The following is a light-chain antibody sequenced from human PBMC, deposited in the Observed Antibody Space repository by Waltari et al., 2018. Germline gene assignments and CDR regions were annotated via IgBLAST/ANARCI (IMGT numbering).Light chain of an antibody. CDR2: DVS. V-gene: IGLV2-14*03. CDR3: SSYTTSSAPGV. J-gene: IGLJ1*01. CDR1: DSDSGSYDF. Sequence: QSASTQPASVSGPPGQSTTISCPGTDSDSGSYDFAPWYQQHPGKAPHLIIYDVSNRPSGISNRCSASKSGNTASLTISGLQAEDEADYYCSSYTTSSAPGVFGTGTRVTVL.